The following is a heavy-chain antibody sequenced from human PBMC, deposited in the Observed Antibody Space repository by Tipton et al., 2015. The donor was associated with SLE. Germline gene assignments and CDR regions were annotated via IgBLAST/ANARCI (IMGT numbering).Heavy chain of an antibody. D-gene: IGHD3-3*01. Sequence: TLSLTCTVSGGSLNNHFCSWIRQPAGKGLECIGRLYGSGSPTHYNPSLEGRVTVSVDTSQNQFSLKLRSVTAADTAVYYCAREGVFGVVIIGFDPWGQGTLVTVSS. J-gene: IGHJ5*02. CDR1: GGSLNNHF. CDR2: LYGSGSP. CDR3: AREGVFGVVIIGFDP. V-gene: IGHV4-4*07.